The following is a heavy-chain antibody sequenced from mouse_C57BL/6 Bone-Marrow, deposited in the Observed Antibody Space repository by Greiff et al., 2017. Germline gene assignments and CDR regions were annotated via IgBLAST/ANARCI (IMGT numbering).Heavy chain of an antibody. Sequence: EVQLQQSGPELVKPGASVKISCKASGYSFTDYNMNWVKQSDGKSLEWIGVINPNYGTTSYNQKFKGKAPLTVDQSSSTAYMQLNSLTSEDSAVYCGARGYDYDYAMDYWGQGTSVTVSS. CDR1: GYSFTDYN. J-gene: IGHJ4*01. CDR3: ARGYDYDYAMDY. V-gene: IGHV1-39*01. D-gene: IGHD2-4*01. CDR2: INPNYGTT.